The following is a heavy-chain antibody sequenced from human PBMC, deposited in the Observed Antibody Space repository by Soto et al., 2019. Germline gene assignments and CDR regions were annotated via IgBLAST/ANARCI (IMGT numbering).Heavy chain of an antibody. CDR3: ARGQGGSRGANWFDP. CDR1: GFTFSSYD. D-gene: IGHD5-12*01. V-gene: IGHV3-13*05. Sequence: GGSLRLSCAASGFTFSSYDMHWVRQATGKGLEWVSAIGTAGDPYYPGSVKGRFTISRENAKNSLYLQMNSLGAGDTAVYYCARGQGGSRGANWFDPWGQGTLVTVSS. J-gene: IGHJ5*02. CDR2: IGTAGDP.